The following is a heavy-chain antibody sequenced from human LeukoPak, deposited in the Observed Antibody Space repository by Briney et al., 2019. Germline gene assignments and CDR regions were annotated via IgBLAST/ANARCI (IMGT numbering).Heavy chain of an antibody. V-gene: IGHV1-2*02. J-gene: IGHJ4*02. CDR3: ASYPRYSSTPPFDY. D-gene: IGHD6-19*01. CDR2: INPNSGDT. Sequence: ASVKVSCKASGYSFTGQDMHWVRQAPGQGLEWMGWINPNSGDTNYAQKFQGRVTMMRDTTISTAYMELNRLTSDDTAVYYCASYPRYSSTPPFDYWGQGTPVTVSS. CDR1: GYSFTGQD.